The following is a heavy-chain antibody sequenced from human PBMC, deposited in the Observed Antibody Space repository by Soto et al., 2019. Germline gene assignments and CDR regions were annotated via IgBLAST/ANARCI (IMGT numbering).Heavy chain of an antibody. CDR1: GGTFSSYA. CDR3: AREIAAASKYFDL. V-gene: IGHV1-69*01. D-gene: IGHD6-13*01. J-gene: IGHJ2*01. Sequence: QVQLVQSGAEVKKPGSSVKVSCKASGGTFSSYAISWVRQAPGQGLEWRGGIIPIFGTANYAQKFQGRVTITADESTSTAYMELSSLRAEDTAVYDCAREIAAASKYFDLWGRGTLVTVSS. CDR2: IIPIFGTA.